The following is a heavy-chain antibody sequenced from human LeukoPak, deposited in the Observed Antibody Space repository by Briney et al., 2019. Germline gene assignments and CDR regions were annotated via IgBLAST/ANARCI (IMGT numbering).Heavy chain of an antibody. Sequence: ASVEVSCKASGGSFSNYGVTWVRQAPGQGLEWMGKIIPTFGTINYAQKFQGRVTITADKSTSTAYMELSSLRSEDTAVYYCARTGGNITGTSRVDPWGQGTLVTVSS. CDR3: ARTGGNITGTSRVDP. D-gene: IGHD1-7*01. CDR2: IIPTFGTI. J-gene: IGHJ5*02. V-gene: IGHV1-69*06. CDR1: GGSFSNYG.